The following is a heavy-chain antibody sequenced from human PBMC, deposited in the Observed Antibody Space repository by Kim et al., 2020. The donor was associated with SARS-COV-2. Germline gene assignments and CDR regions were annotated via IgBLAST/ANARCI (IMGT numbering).Heavy chain of an antibody. CDR3: AREGGNSGSNYYYYMDV. CDR2: IYYSGST. J-gene: IGHJ6*03. D-gene: IGHD2-21*02. V-gene: IGHV4-30-4*01. Sequence: SETLSLTCTVSGGSISSGDYYWSWIRQPPGKGLEWIGYIYYSGSTYYNPSLKSRVTISVDTSKNQFSLKLSSVTAADTAVYYCAREGGNSGSNYYYYMDVWGKGTTVTVSS. CDR1: GGSISSGDYY.